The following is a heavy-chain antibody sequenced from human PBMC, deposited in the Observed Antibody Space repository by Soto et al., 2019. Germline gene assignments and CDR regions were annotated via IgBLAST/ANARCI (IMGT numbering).Heavy chain of an antibody. CDR3: ARSPIKIFGVVINYYYGMDV. V-gene: IGHV4-4*02. Sequence: PSETLSLTCAVSGGSISSSNWWSWVRQPPGKGLEWIGEIYHSGSTNYNPSLKSRVTISVDKSKNQFSLKLSSVTAADTAVYYCARSPIKIFGVVINYYYGMDVWGQGTMVTVSS. CDR2: IYHSGST. D-gene: IGHD3-3*01. J-gene: IGHJ6*02. CDR1: GGSISSSNW.